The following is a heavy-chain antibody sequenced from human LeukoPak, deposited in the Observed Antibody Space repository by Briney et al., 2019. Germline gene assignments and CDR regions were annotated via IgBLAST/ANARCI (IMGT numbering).Heavy chain of an antibody. Sequence: GGSLRLSCSASGFTLSNYWMHWVRQAPGKGLVWVSRINTDGSSTNYADSVKGRFTISRDNAKNSLYLQMNSLRAEDTAVYYCARQYYYYYMDVWGKGTTVTISS. CDR2: INTDGSST. CDR3: ARQYYYYYMDV. J-gene: IGHJ6*03. V-gene: IGHV3-74*01. CDR1: GFTLSNYW.